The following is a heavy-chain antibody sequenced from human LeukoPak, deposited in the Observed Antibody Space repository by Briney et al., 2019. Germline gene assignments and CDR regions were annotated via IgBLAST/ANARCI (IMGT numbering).Heavy chain of an antibody. CDR2: INSNGGRT. Sequence: GESLRLSCVASGFTFSTYAMHWVRQAPGKGLEYVSAINSNGGRTYYADSVKGGFTISRDNSKNTLFLQMSSLRVEDTAVYYCVKDLYYDNSGYYSGAFDYWGQGTLVTVSS. V-gene: IGHV3-64D*06. CDR3: VKDLYYDNSGYYSGAFDY. CDR1: GFTFSTYA. D-gene: IGHD3-22*01. J-gene: IGHJ4*02.